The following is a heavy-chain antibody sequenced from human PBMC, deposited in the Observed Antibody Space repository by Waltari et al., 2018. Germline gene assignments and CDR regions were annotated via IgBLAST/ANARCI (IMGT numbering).Heavy chain of an antibody. CDR3: ARDSLFENFVVVIVSDAFDI. J-gene: IGHJ3*02. CDR1: GFTFSSYS. Sequence: EVQLVESGGGLVKPGGSLRLSCAASGFTFSSYSMNWVRQAPGKGLEWVSSISSSSSYIYYADSVKGRFTISRDNAKNSLYLQMNSLRAEDTAVYYCARDSLFENFVVVIVSDAFDIWGQGTMVTVSS. D-gene: IGHD2-21*01. V-gene: IGHV3-21*03. CDR2: ISSSSSYI.